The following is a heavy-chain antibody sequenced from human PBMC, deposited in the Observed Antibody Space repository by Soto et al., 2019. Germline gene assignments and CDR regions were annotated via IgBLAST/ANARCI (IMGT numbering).Heavy chain of an antibody. CDR2: VYHSGTT. CDR1: GVSITGSY. D-gene: IGHD1-26*01. Sequence: QVQLRESGPGLVKPSETLSLTCSVSGVSITGSYWSWIRQPPGKTLEGIGYVYHSGTTTYNPSLKSRISISVDTSKNQFSLRLPSVIAADTAVYYCARDMPYGAGSLAGCDYWGQGILVTVSS. CDR3: ARDMPYGAGSLAGCDY. J-gene: IGHJ4*02. V-gene: IGHV4-59*01.